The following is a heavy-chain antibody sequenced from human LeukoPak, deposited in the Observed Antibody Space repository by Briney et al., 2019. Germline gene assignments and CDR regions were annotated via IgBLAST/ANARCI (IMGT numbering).Heavy chain of an antibody. D-gene: IGHD3-9*01. J-gene: IGHJ4*02. CDR1: GYTFTSYA. V-gene: IGHV1-3*01. CDR3: ARDVRLLRYFDWLLGY. CDR2: INAGNGNT. Sequence: ASAKVSCKASGYTFTSYAMHWVRQAPGQRLEWMGWINAGNGNTKYSQKFQGRVTITRDTSASTAYMELSSLRSEDTAVYYCARDVRLLRYFDWLLGYWGQGTLVTVSS.